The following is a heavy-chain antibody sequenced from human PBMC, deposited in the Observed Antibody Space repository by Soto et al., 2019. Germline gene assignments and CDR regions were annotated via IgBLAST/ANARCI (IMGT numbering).Heavy chain of an antibody. CDR1: GFTFRDYA. CDR2: ISNSGDST. Sequence: EVQLLESGGDLVQPGGTLRLSCAGSGFTFRDYALNWVRQGPGKGLEWVSTISNSGDSTYYADSVKGRFTISRDNSKNSLSLQMNSLRAEDTAVYYCARDPSAGHAYYWGQGTVVTVSS. V-gene: IGHV3-23*01. CDR3: ARDPSAGHAYY. J-gene: IGHJ4*02. D-gene: IGHD6-19*01.